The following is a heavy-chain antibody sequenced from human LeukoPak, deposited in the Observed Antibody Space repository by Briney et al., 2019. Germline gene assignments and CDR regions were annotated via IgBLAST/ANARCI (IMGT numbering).Heavy chain of an antibody. J-gene: IGHJ6*02. CDR1: GYTFTSYG. Sequence: ASVKVSCKASGYTFTSYGISWVRQAPGQGLEWMGWISAYNGNTNYAQKLQGRVTMTTDTSTSTAYMELRSLRSDDTAVYYCARDWDIVVVPAAIPYGMDVWGQGTTVTVSS. V-gene: IGHV1-18*01. D-gene: IGHD2-2*02. CDR3: ARDWDIVVVPAAIPYGMDV. CDR2: ISAYNGNT.